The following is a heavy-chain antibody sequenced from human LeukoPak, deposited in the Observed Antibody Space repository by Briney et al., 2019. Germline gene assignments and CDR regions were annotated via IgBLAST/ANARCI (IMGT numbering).Heavy chain of an antibody. CDR2: VIPIFGIA. J-gene: IGHJ4*02. Sequence: SGEVSCQASGGPFHSYAISWVRKAPGQGVEWMGRVIPIFGIANYAQKFQGRVTITSDKSTSTAYMELSSLRSEDTAVCYCARIGLCSGGSCYVDYWGQGTLVTVSS. CDR3: ARIGLCSGGSCYVDY. V-gene: IGHV1-69*04. CDR1: GGPFHSYA. D-gene: IGHD2-15*01.